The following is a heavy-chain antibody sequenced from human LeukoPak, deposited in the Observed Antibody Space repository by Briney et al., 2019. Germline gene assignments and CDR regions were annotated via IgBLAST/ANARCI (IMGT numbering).Heavy chain of an antibody. CDR2: INPNSGGT. Sequence: ASVKVSCRASGYTFTGYYMHWVRQAPGQGLEWMGRINPNSGGTNYAQKFQGWVTMTRDTPISTAYMELSRLRSDDTAVYYCARGWRGPDNWFDPWGQGTLVTVSS. D-gene: IGHD5-12*01. CDR1: GYTFTGYY. CDR3: ARGWRGPDNWFDP. V-gene: IGHV1-2*04. J-gene: IGHJ5*02.